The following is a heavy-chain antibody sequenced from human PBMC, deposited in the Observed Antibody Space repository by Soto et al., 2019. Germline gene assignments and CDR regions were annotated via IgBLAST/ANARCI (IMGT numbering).Heavy chain of an antibody. J-gene: IGHJ6*03. V-gene: IGHV4-59*08. Sequence: PSETLSLTCTVSGGSISSYYWSWIRQPPGKGLEWIGYIYYSGSTNYNPSLKSRVTISVDTSKNQFSLKLSSVTAADTAVYYCARQWGEWTTYYYYMDFWGKGTTVTVSS. CDR2: IYYSGST. CDR1: GGSISSYY. CDR3: ARQWGEWTTYYYYMDF. D-gene: IGHD3-16*01.